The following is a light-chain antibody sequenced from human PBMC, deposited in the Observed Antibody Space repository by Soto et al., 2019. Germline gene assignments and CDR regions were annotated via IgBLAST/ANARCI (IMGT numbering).Light chain of an antibody. V-gene: IGLV2-14*01. J-gene: IGLJ1*01. CDR3: SSYTSSSTYV. CDR1: SSDVGGYNY. CDR2: DVS. Sequence: QSALTQPASVSGSPGHSITISCTGTSSDVGGYNYVSWCQQHPGKAPKLMIYDVSNRPSGVSNRFSGSKSGNTASLTISGLQAEDEADYYCSSYTSSSTYVFGNGTKVTVL.